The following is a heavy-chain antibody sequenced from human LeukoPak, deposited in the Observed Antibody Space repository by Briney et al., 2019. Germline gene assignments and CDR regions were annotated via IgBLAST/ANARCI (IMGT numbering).Heavy chain of an antibody. D-gene: IGHD5-24*01. V-gene: IGHV4-38-2*01. J-gene: IGHJ5*02. CDR2: IYHGGRT. Sequence: SETLSLTCAVSGYSISSGYYWGWIRQPPGKGLEWIGSIYHGGRTYSNPSLKSRVTISVDTSKNQFSLNLSSVTAADTAVYYCARIIGYTNLANMWWFGPWGQGTLVTVSS. CDR1: GYSISSGYY. CDR3: ARIIGYTNLANMWWFGP.